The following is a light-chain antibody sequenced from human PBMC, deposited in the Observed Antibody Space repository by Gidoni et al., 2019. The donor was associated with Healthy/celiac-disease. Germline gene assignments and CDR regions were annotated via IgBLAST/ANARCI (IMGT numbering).Light chain of an antibody. V-gene: IGKV1-33*01. CDR3: QQYDNLPVT. CDR1: QDISTY. Sequence: DIQMTQSPSSLPASVGDRVTITCQASQDISTYLNWYQQKPGKAPKLLIYDESNLETGVPSSFSGSGSGTDFTFTISSLQPEDIATYYCQQYDNLPVTFGGGTKVEIK. J-gene: IGKJ4*01. CDR2: DES.